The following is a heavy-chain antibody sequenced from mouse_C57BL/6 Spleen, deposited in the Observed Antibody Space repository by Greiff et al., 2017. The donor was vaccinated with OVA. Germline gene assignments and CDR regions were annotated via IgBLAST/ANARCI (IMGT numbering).Heavy chain of an antibody. V-gene: IGHV1-55*01. CDR2: IYPGSGST. CDR3: ARSTGTKPYSFDY. CDR1: GYTFTSYW. D-gene: IGHD4-1*01. Sequence: VQLQQPGAELVKPGASVKMSCKASGYTFTSYWITWVKQRPGQGLEWIGDIYPGSGSTNYNEKFKSKATLTVDTSSSTAYMQLSSLTSEDSAVYYCARSTGTKPYSFDYWGQGTTLTVSS. J-gene: IGHJ2*01.